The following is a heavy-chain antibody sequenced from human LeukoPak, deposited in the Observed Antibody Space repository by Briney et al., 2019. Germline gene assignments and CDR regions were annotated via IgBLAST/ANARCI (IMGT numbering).Heavy chain of an antibody. J-gene: IGHJ4*02. D-gene: IGHD3-10*01. V-gene: IGHV3-13*01. CDR2: ICAAGDT. Sequence: GGSLRLSCAASGFTFNNYDMHWVRQATGKGLEWVSVICAAGDTFYPGSAKGRFTIPRENAKNSLYLQMNSLRAGDTAVYYCARGSRLLWFGELSPYYFDYWGQGTLVTVSS. CDR1: GFTFNNYD. CDR3: ARGSRLLWFGELSPYYFDY.